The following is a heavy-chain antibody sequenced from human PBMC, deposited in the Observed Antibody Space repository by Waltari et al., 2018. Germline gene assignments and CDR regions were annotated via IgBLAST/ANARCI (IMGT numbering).Heavy chain of an antibody. Sequence: EVQLVESGGGLIQPGGSLRLSCAASGFTVSSNYMSWVRQAPGKGLEWGSVIYSGGSTYYADSVKRRFTISRDNSKNTRYLQMNSLRAEDTAVYYCARGHPGIAAAGTFYWGQGTLVTVSS. V-gene: IGHV3-53*01. J-gene: IGHJ4*02. CDR1: GFTVSSNY. D-gene: IGHD6-13*01. CDR3: ARGHPGIAAAGTFY. CDR2: IYSGGST.